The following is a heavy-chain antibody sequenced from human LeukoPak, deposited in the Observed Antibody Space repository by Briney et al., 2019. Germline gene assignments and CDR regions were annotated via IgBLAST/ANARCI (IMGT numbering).Heavy chain of an antibody. D-gene: IGHD4-11*01. CDR2: ISNDGDT. V-gene: IGHV3-66*02. J-gene: IGHJ4*02. CDR3: AKKKTDYSYPSSFDY. Sequence: PGGSLRLSCAASGFTVSSNYMSWVRQGPGKGLECVSVISNDGDTYYADSVKGRFTISRDTSKNTVSLQMNSLRAEDTAVYYCAKKKTDYSYPSSFDYWGQGTLVTVSS. CDR1: GFTVSSNY.